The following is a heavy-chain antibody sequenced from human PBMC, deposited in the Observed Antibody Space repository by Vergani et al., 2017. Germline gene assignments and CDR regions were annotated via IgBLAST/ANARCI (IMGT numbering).Heavy chain of an antibody. CDR1: GFTFSSYW. CDR3: ARDADSYYDILTGYYTAGGWFDP. D-gene: IGHD3-9*01. Sequence: EVQLVESGGGLVQPGGSLRLSCAASGFTFSSYWMSWVRQAQGKGLEWVANIKQDGSEKYYVDSVKGRFTISRDNAKNSLYLQMNSLRAEDTAVYYCARDADSYYDILTGYYTAGGWFDPWGQGTLVTVSS. CDR2: IKQDGSEK. V-gene: IGHV3-7*01. J-gene: IGHJ5*02.